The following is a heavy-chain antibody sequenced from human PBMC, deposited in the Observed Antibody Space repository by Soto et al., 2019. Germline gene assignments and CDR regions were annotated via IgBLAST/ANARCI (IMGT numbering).Heavy chain of an antibody. D-gene: IGHD3-22*01. J-gene: IGHJ3*02. Sequence: VKVSCKASGGTFSSYAISWVRQAPGQGLEWMGGIIPIFGTANYAQKFQGRVTITTDESTSTAYMELSSLRSEDTAVYYCAREEDYYDSSGYYVDAFDIWGQGTMVTVSS. V-gene: IGHV1-69*05. CDR2: IIPIFGTA. CDR1: GGTFSSYA. CDR3: AREEDYYDSSGYYVDAFDI.